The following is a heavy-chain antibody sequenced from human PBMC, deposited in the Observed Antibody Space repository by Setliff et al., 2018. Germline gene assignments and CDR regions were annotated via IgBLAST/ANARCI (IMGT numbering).Heavy chain of an antibody. CDR1: GGGGSFSAYY. J-gene: IGHJ4*02. D-gene: IGHD6-6*01. V-gene: IGHV4-34*01. CDR3: ARGRNIAARLLDS. Sequence: KPSETLSLTCGVSGGGGSFSAYYWSWIRQPPGKGLEWIGHIYTSGSTNYNPSLKSRVTISIDTSKDQFSLKLISMTAADTAVYYCARGRNIAARLLDSWGQGTLVTVSS. CDR2: IYTSGST.